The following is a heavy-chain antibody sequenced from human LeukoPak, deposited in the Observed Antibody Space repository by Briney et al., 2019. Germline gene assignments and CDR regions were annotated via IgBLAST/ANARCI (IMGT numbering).Heavy chain of an antibody. J-gene: IGHJ4*02. CDR1: GGSISSYF. CDR3: ATLTTMVTPSYFDY. D-gene: IGHD4-23*01. V-gene: IGHV4-59*08. CDR2: IYYTGIT. Sequence: SETLSLTCTVSGGSISSYFWSWIRQPPGKGLEWIGYIYYTGITNYNPSLKSRVTISVDTSKNQLSLKLSSVTAADTAVYYCATLTTMVTPSYFDYWGQGTLVTVSS.